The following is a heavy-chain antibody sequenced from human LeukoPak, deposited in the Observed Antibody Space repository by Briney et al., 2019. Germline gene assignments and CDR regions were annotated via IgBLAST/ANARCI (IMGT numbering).Heavy chain of an antibody. D-gene: IGHD2-2*01. CDR2: INPNSGGT. CDR1: GYTFTGYY. Sequence: VAPVKVSCKASGYTFTGYYIHWARQAPGQGLEWMGWINPNSGGTKYAQKFQGRVTMTRDTSTSTVYMELSSLRSEDTAVYYCARSRCSSTSCYWFDPWGQGTLVTVSS. CDR3: ARSRCSSTSCYWFDP. V-gene: IGHV1-2*02. J-gene: IGHJ5*02.